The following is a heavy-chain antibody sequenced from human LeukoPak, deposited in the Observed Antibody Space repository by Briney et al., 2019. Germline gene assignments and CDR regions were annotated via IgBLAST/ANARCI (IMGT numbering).Heavy chain of an antibody. CDR3: ARGGNWNYGWFDP. CDR2: INHSGST. Sequence: SETLSLTCAVYGGSFSGYYWSWIRQPPGKGLEWIGEINHSGSTNYNPSLKSRVTISVDTSKNQFSLKLSSVTAADTAVYYCARGGNWNYGWFDPWGQGTLVTVSS. J-gene: IGHJ5*02. D-gene: IGHD1-7*01. CDR1: GGSFSGYY. V-gene: IGHV4-34*01.